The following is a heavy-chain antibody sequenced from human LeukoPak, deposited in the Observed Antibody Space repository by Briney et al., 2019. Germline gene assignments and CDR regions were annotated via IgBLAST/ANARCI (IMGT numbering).Heavy chain of an antibody. V-gene: IGHV3-48*03. D-gene: IGHD3-22*01. Sequence: GGPLRLFCAASGFTQRSYEMIWVRQAPGRGRVGVSYISRSGSTIYYADSVKGRFTISRDNAKNSLYLEMNSLRVEDTAVYYCVRDDGSGYYYPNEYFQHWGQGTLVTVSS. J-gene: IGHJ1*01. CDR2: ISRSGSTI. CDR3: VRDDGSGYYYPNEYFQH. CDR1: GFTQRSYE.